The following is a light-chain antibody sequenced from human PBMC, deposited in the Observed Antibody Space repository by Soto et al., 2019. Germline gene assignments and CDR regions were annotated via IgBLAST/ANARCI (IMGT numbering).Light chain of an antibody. CDR3: QQYGSSRT. CDR1: QSVGSG. J-gene: IGKJ1*01. V-gene: IGKV3-20*01. CDR2: DAS. Sequence: EIVMTQSPATLSVSPGERATLSCRASQSVGSGLSWYQQKPDQAPRLLIYDASNRATGIPDRFSGSGSGTDFSLTISRLESEDFAVYFCQQYGSSRTFGLGTKVDIK.